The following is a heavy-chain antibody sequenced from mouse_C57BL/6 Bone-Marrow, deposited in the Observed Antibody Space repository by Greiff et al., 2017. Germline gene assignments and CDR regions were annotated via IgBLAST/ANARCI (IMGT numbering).Heavy chain of an antibody. CDR1: GFTFSSYA. CDR3: GRGDFDV. Sequence: EVKLMESGGGLVKPGGSLKLSCAASGFTFSSYAMSWVRQTPEKRLEWVATISDGGSYTYYPDNVKGRFTISRDNAKNNLYLQMSHLKSEDTAMYYCGRGDFDVWGTGTTVTVSS. CDR2: ISDGGSYT. J-gene: IGHJ1*03. V-gene: IGHV5-4*03.